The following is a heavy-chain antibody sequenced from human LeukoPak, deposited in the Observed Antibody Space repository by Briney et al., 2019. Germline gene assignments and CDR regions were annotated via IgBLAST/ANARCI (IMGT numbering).Heavy chain of an antibody. CDR3: ARALKGGYDSSGYYYYFDY. D-gene: IGHD3-22*01. CDR1: GGSFSGYY. CDR2: INHSGST. J-gene: IGHJ4*02. Sequence: PSETLSLTCAVYGGSFSGYYWSWIRQPPGKGLEWIGEINHSGSTNYNPSLKSRVTISVDTSKNQFSLKLSSMTAADTAVYYCARALKGGYDSSGYYYYFDYWGQGTLVTVSS. V-gene: IGHV4-34*01.